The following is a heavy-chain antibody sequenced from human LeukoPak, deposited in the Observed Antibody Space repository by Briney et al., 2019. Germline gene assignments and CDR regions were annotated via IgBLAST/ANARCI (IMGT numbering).Heavy chain of an antibody. V-gene: IGHV3-23*01. J-gene: IGHJ4*02. D-gene: IGHD3-10*01. CDR2: ISPGGEIP. CDR3: AKDDGWLHYYH. Sequence: GGSLRRSCAASGFTFRIYGMKWVRQAPGKGLEWVSGISPGGEIPYYADSVKGRFTISRDNSKDTVSLQMHSLRAEDTATYYCAKDDGWLHYYHWGQGTLVTVSS. CDR1: GFTFRIYG.